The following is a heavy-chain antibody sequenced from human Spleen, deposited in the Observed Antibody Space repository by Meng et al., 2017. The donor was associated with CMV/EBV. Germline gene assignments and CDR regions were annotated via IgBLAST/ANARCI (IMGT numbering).Heavy chain of an antibody. V-gene: IGHV1-69*05. Sequence: SGGNFIEYGIVWVRRDPGPGVEWRGGLIPSFGAVRYGEAFQGGITIRTDDSANIVYLKLSSLRSDDTAVYYCAGDRYKFVTKQYFDLWGQGTLVTVSS. D-gene: IGHD5-24*01. CDR2: LIPSFGAV. CDR1: GGNFIEYG. J-gene: IGHJ4*02. CDR3: AGDRYKFVTKQYFDL.